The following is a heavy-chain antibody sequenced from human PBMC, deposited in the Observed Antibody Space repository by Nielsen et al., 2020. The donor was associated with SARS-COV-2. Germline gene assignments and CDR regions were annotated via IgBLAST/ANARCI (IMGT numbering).Heavy chain of an antibody. CDR2: INPSGGST. D-gene: IGHD6-13*01. CDR1: GYTFTSYY. V-gene: IGHV1-46*01. CDR3: ARGMQQLVQAEYFQH. J-gene: IGHJ1*01. Sequence: SVKVSCKASGYTFTSYYMHWVRQAPGQGLEWMGIINPSGGSTSYAQKFQGRVTMTRDTSTSTVYMELSSLRSEDTAVYYCARGMQQLVQAEYFQHWGQGTLVTVSS.